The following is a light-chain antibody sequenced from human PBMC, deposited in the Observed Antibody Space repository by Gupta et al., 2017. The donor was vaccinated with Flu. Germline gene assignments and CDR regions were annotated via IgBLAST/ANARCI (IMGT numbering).Light chain of an antibody. CDR1: QSISSY. J-gene: IGKJ2*03. CDR3: QQRDSTPNS. CDR2: AAS. Sequence: DIQMTQSPSSLSASVGDRVTITCRASQSISSYLNWYQRKPGKAPKLLIYAASRLQSGVPSRFSGSGSGTDFTLTISRLQPEDFATYYCQQRDSTPNSFGQGTKLDIK. V-gene: IGKV1-39*01.